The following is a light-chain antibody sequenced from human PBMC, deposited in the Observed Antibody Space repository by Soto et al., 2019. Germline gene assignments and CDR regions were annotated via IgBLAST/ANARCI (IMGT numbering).Light chain of an antibody. V-gene: IGKV1-5*01. J-gene: IGKJ5*01. CDR3: QQYNNWIT. Sequence: DIQMTHSPSTLSASVGDRVTITCRASQSISSWLAWYQQKPGKAPKLLIYDASSLESGVPSRFSGSGSGTEFTLTISSLQSEDFAVYYCQQYNNWITFGQGTRLEIK. CDR2: DAS. CDR1: QSISSW.